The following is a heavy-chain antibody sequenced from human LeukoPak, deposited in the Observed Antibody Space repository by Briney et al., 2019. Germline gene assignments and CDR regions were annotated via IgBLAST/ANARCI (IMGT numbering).Heavy chain of an antibody. CDR1: GGSISSHY. CDR2: IYYSGST. CDR3: ARAARYCSSTSCYPAFDI. Sequence: SETLSLTCTVSGGSISSHYWSWIRQPPGKGLEWIGYIYYSGSTNYNPSLKSRVTISVDTSKNQFSLKLSSVTAADTAVYYCARAARYCSSTSCYPAFDIWGQGTMVTVSS. D-gene: IGHD2-2*01. V-gene: IGHV4-59*11. J-gene: IGHJ3*02.